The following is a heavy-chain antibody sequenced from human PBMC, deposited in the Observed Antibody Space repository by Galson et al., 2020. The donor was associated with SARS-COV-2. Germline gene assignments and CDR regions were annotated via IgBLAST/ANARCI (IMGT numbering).Heavy chain of an antibody. J-gene: IGHJ5*02. Sequence: ASVTVSCKASGYTFRGHYMHWVRLAPGQGLEWMGRINPNSGDTDVAQKFQGRVTMTTDTSLTTAYMELSRLTSDDTAVYYCTRGSNSSPFYHFDPWGQGTLVTVSS. CDR2: INPNSGDT. CDR3: TRGSNSSPFYHFDP. CDR1: GYTFRGHY. V-gene: IGHV1-2*06. D-gene: IGHD3-10*01.